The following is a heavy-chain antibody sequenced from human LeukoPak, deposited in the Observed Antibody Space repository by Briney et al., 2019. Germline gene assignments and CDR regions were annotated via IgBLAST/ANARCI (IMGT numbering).Heavy chain of an antibody. J-gene: IGHJ4*02. V-gene: IGHV3-11*05. D-gene: IGHD3/OR15-3a*01. CDR3: ARGHSGLDY. CDR2: ITTSSSST. Sequence: GGSLRLSCAASGFTFSNYEMTWIHQAPGKGLEWVSYITTSSSSTNYADSVKGRFTISRDNAKNSLYLQMNSLRAEDTAVYYCARGHSGLDYWRQGTLVTVSS. CDR1: GFTFSNYE.